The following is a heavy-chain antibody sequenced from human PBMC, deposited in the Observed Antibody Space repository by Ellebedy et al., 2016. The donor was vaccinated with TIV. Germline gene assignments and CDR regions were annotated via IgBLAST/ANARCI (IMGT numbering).Heavy chain of an antibody. CDR1: GFTFTSSA. V-gene: IGHV1-58*02. Sequence: AASVKVSCKASGFTFTSSAMQWVRQARGQRLEWIGWIVVGSGNTNYAQKFQERVTITRDMSTSTAYMELSSLRSEDTAVYYCAAAEVTMVRGRWDFWAFDIWGQGTMVTVSS. CDR3: AAAEVTMVRGRWDFWAFDI. J-gene: IGHJ3*02. D-gene: IGHD3-10*01. CDR2: IVVGSGNT.